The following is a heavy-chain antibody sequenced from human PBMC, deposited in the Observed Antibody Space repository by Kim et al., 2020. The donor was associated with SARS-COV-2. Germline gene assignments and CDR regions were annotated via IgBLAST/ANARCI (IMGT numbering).Heavy chain of an antibody. D-gene: IGHD6-6*01. CDR3: ANSEYSSSSFDY. Sequence: YYADSVKGRFTISRDNSKNTLYLQMNSLRAEDTAVYYCANSEYSSSSFDYWGQGTLVTVSS. V-gene: IGHV3-23*01. J-gene: IGHJ4*02.